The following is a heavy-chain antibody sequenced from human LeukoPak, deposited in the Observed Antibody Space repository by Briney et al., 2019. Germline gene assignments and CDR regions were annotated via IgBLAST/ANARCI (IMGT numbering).Heavy chain of an antibody. CDR3: ARDGCSSTSCLFYMDV. J-gene: IGHJ6*03. CDR1: GYTFTGYY. Sequence: GASVKVSCKASGYTFTGYYMHWVRQAPGQGLEWMGWINPNSGGTNYAQKFQGRVTMTRDTSISTAYMELSRLRSDDTAVYYCARDGCSSTSCLFYMDVWGEGTTVTVSS. V-gene: IGHV1-2*02. D-gene: IGHD2-2*01. CDR2: INPNSGGT.